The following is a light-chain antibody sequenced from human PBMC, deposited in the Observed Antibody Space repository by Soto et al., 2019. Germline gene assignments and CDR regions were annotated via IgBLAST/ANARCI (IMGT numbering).Light chain of an antibody. CDR2: GAS. CDR1: QSVRSSY. Sequence: EIVLTQSPGTLSLSPGERATLSCRASQSVRSSYLAWYQQKPGQAPWLLIFGASNRATAIPDRFSGSGSGTDFTLTISRLEPEDFAVYYCQQYGSSPFTFGQGTRLEIK. J-gene: IGKJ5*01. V-gene: IGKV3-20*01. CDR3: QQYGSSPFT.